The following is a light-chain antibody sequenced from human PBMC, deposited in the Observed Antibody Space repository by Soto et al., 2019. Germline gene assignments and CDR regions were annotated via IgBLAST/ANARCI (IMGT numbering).Light chain of an antibody. V-gene: IGKV1-5*01. CDR3: PEYDGLARS. Sequence: DIEMPQSPSTLSASVGDRVTITCRASQSISSSLAWYQQRPGKAPKVLIYDASSFQSGFPSRFSGSGSGTEFTLTFSSLQPEDFGTYYDPEYDGLARSVGQGAKVVI. CDR1: QSISSS. CDR2: DAS. J-gene: IGKJ1*01.